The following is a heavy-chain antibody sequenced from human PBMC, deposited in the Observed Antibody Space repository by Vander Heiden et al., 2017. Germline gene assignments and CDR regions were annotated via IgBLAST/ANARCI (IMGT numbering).Heavy chain of an antibody. D-gene: IGHD3-22*01. Sequence: EVQVVESGGGFVQPGQPLRLSCRTSGFTFGDYAIASYRQPPGKGLEWVSFIRTKAFGGTTEYAASVEGRFFMSRDDFRGIAYLQMHSLKTEDTAVYYCTAGRRIVSGFLFDYWGQGTLATVSS. V-gene: IGHV3-49*03. CDR3: TAGRRIVSGFLFDY. CDR1: GFTFGDYA. J-gene: IGHJ4*02. CDR2: IRTKAFGGTT.